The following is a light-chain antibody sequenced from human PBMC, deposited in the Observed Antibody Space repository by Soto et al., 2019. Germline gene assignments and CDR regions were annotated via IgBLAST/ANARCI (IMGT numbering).Light chain of an antibody. V-gene: IGKV4-1*01. CDR1: QNVLYKSNNENY. CDR2: WAS. J-gene: IGKJ2*01. CDR3: QQNYNTPPYT. Sequence: DIVMTQSPDSLAVSLGERATINCKSSQNVLYKSNNENYLAWYQQKPGQPPKLLIYWASTRKPGVPDRFSGSGSGSDFTLTISSLQAEDVAVYYCQQNYNTPPYTFGQGTKLGI.